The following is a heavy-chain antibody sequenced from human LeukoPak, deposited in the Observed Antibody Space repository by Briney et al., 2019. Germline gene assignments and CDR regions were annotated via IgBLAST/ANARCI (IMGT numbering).Heavy chain of an antibody. CDR2: MNPNSGNT. Sequence: ASVKVSCKASGYTFTSYDINWVRQATGQGLEWMGWMNPNSGNTGYAQKFQGRVTITADESTSTAYMELSSLRSEDTAVYYCARANTGIQLWLGPYYYYYYMDVWGKGTTVTISS. CDR3: ARANTGIQLWLGPYYYYYYMDV. CDR1: GYTFTSYD. D-gene: IGHD5-18*01. J-gene: IGHJ6*03. V-gene: IGHV1-8*03.